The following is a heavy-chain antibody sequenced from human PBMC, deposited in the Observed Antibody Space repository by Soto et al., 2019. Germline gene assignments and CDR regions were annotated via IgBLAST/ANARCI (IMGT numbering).Heavy chain of an antibody. D-gene: IGHD3-3*02. CDR3: ARGQEVGAHFFDS. J-gene: IGHJ4*02. Sequence: GGSLRLSCEGSGFAFSGFDMHWVRQPTGKGLEWVSTIGTAGDTYYAVSVKGRFTISRDNAKNSLSLQMNSLRVGDTAVYFCARGQEVGAHFFDSWGQGTQVTVYS. CDR2: IGTAGDT. CDR1: GFAFSGFD. V-gene: IGHV3-13*01.